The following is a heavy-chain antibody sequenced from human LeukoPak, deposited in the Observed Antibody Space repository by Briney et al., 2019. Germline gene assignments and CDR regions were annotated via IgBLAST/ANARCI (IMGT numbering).Heavy chain of an antibody. Sequence: PSETLSLTCTVSGGSISSHYWSWIRQPPGKGLEWIGYIYYSGSTNYNPSLKSRVTISVDTSKNQFSLKLSSVTAADTAVYYCARDRDGRTAFDIWGQGTMVTVSS. CDR3: ARDRDGRTAFDI. CDR2: IYYSGST. V-gene: IGHV4-59*11. CDR1: GGSISSHY. J-gene: IGHJ3*02. D-gene: IGHD5-24*01.